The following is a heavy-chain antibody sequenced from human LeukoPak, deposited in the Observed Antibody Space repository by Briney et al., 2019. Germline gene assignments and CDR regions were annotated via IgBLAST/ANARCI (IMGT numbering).Heavy chain of an antibody. V-gene: IGHV4-38-2*01. CDR1: GYSISSGYH. CDR3: ACVPYYYDSSGYADAFDI. D-gene: IGHD3-22*01. J-gene: IGHJ3*02. Sequence: SETLSLTCGVSGYSISSGYHRGWIRQPPGKGLEWIGSIYHSGSTYYNPSLKSRVTISVDTSKNQFSLKLSSVTAADTAVYYCACVPYYYDSSGYADAFDIWGQGTMVTVSS. CDR2: IYHSGST.